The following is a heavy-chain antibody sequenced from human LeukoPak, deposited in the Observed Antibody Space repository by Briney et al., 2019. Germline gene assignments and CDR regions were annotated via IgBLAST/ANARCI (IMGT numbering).Heavy chain of an antibody. V-gene: IGHV4-39*01. CDR1: GGSISSSSYY. D-gene: IGHD2-2*01. Sequence: SETLSLTCTVSGGSISSSSYYWGWIRQPPGKGLAWIGRIYYSGSTYYNPSLKSRVTISVDTSKNQFSLKLSSVTAADTAVYYCARQVWGYCSSTSCSYYFDYWGQGTLVTVSS. CDR3: ARQVWGYCSSTSCSYYFDY. CDR2: IYYSGST. J-gene: IGHJ4*02.